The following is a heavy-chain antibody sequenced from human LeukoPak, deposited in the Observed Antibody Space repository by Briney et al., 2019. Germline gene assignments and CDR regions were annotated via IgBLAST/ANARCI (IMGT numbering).Heavy chain of an antibody. CDR2: INSRGST. J-gene: IGHJ6*03. V-gene: IGHV4-4*07. Sequence: PSETLSLTCTVSGGSISRDYGSWIRQPAGKGLDWIGRINSRGSTKYNPFLKSRVTLSIDTSKNQFSLRLTSVTAADTAVYYCARDSEGWASAYYYYYMDVWGNGTTVTVSS. CDR3: ARDSEGWASAYYYYYMDV. D-gene: IGHD3-16*01. CDR1: GGSISRDY.